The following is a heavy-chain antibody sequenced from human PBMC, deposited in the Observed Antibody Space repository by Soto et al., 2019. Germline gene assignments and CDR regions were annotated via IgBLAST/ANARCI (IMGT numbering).Heavy chain of an antibody. J-gene: IGHJ3*02. CDR2: MNPNSGNT. CDR3: ARGLWDYYDSSGPGYAFDI. Sequence: ASVKVSCKASGYTFTSYDINWVRQATGQGLEWMGWMNPNSGNTGYAQKFQGRVTMTRNTSISTAYMELSSLRSEDTAVYYCARGLWDYYDSSGPGYAFDIWGQGTMVTGSS. V-gene: IGHV1-8*01. CDR1: GYTFTSYD. D-gene: IGHD3-22*01.